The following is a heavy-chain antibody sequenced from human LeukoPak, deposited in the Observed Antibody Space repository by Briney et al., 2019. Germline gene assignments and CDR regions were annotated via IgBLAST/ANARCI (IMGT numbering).Heavy chain of an antibody. Sequence: GASVKVSCKASGGTFSSYAISWVRQAPGQGLEWMGGIIPIFGTANYAQKFQGRVTITADESTSTAYMELSSLRFEDTAAYYCARCVVVVPAAIDGWFDPWGQGTLITVSS. CDR1: GGTFSSYA. D-gene: IGHD2-2*02. CDR3: ARCVVVVPAAIDGWFDP. V-gene: IGHV1-69*13. CDR2: IIPIFGTA. J-gene: IGHJ5*02.